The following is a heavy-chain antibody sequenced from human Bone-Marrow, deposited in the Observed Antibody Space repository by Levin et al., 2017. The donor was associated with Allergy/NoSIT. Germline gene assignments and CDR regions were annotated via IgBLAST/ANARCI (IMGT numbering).Heavy chain of an antibody. CDR3: ARSGNRNYYDTSAYYLAY. CDR2: INHSGSA. CDR1: GGSFSGYS. V-gene: IGHV4-34*01. Sequence: SETLSLTCAVYGGSFSGYSYTWIRQPPGRGLEWIGEINHSGSATYNPSLKSRVTISVDTSKNQFSLTLSSVPAADTAIYYCARSGNRNYYDTSAYYLAYWGQGTLVTVSS. J-gene: IGHJ4*02. D-gene: IGHD3-22*01.